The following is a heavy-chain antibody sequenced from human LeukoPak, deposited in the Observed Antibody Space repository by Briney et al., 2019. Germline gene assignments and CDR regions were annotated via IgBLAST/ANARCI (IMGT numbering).Heavy chain of an antibody. V-gene: IGHV3-23*01. D-gene: IGHD5-18*01. CDR3: AKDQGIQLWLKYFQP. CDR1: GFAFSFYS. CDR2: ISGSGGTT. Sequence: PGGSLRLSCEASGFAFSFYSMSWLRQAPRKGLEWVSAISGSGGTTLYAESVKGRFTTSRDNSKSTLYLQMNSLRAEDTAVYYCAKDQGIQLWLKYFQPWGQGTLVTVSS. J-gene: IGHJ1*01.